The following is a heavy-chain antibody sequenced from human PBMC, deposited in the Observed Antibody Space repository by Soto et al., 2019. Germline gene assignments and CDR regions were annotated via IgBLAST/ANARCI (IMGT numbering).Heavy chain of an antibody. CDR3: AKDSFATRIVVVDY. D-gene: IGHD3-22*01. Sequence: GGSLRLSCAASGFTFNSYAMSWVRQAPGKGLEWVSAISGSGGSTYYADSVKGRFTISRDNSKNTLYLQMNSLRAEDTAVYYCAKDSFATRIVVVDYWGQGTLVTVSS. V-gene: IGHV3-23*01. CDR2: ISGSGGST. CDR1: GFTFNSYA. J-gene: IGHJ4*02.